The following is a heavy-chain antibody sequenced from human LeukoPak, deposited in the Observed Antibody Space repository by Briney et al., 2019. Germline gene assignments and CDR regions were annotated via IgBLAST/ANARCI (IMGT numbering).Heavy chain of an antibody. Sequence: SKTLSLTCTVSGYSISSTYYWGWIRQPPGKGLEWVGSVFHSGNTYYNPSLKSRLTISADTSKNQFSLTLTSVTAADTAVYYCARRAGEYSHPYDYWGQGTLVTVSS. CDR2: VFHSGNT. D-gene: IGHD4-17*01. J-gene: IGHJ4*02. V-gene: IGHV4-38-2*02. CDR3: ARRAGEYSHPYDY. CDR1: GYSISSTYY.